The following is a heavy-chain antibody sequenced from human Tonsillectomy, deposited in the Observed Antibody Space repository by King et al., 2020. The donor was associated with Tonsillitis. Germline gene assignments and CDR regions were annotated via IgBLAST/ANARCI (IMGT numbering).Heavy chain of an antibody. V-gene: IGHV4-34*01. CDR3: ARGVPAGAYYGMDV. D-gene: IGHD2-2*01. CDR1: GGSFSGYY. Sequence: HVQLQQWGAGLLKPSETLSLTCAVYGGSFSGYYWSWIRQPPGKGLEWIGEINHSGSTNYNPSLKSRVTISVDTSKNQFSLKLSSVTAADTAVYYCARGVPAGAYYGMDVWGQGTTVTVSS. CDR2: INHSGST. J-gene: IGHJ6*02.